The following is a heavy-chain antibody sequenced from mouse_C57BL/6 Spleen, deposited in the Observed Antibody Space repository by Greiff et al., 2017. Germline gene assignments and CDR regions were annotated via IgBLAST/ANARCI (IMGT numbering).Heavy chain of an antibody. V-gene: IGHV5-16*01. CDR3: ARCYYDAGFAY. Sequence: EVQGVESEGGLVQPGSSMKISCKASGFTFSDYYMAWVRQVPEKGLEWVANINYDGSSTYYLDSLKSRFIISRDNAKNTLYLPMRCLESEDTASYYSARCYYDAGFAYWGQGTLVTVSA. CDR1: GFTFSDYY. J-gene: IGHJ3*01. D-gene: IGHD1-1*01. CDR2: INYDGSST.